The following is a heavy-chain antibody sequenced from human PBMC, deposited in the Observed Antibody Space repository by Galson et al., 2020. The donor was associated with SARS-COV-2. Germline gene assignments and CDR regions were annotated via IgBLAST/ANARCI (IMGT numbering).Heavy chain of an antibody. CDR2: IGGDSDYI. V-gene: IGHV3-21*01. J-gene: IGHJ6*02. Sequence: KIGASLKISCAASGFTFPTYSMNWVRQAPGRGLEWVSSIGGDSDYIYYAESVRGRFTISRDNAKNSLYLQMDSLRAEDTAVYYCARVGWELLVFYGMDVWGQGTTVTVSS. CDR1: GFTFPTYS. CDR3: ARVGWELLVFYGMDV. D-gene: IGHD1-26*01.